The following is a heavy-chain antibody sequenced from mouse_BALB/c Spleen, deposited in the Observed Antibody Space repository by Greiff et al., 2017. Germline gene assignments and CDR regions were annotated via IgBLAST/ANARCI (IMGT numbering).Heavy chain of an antibody. CDR1: GFTFSSYG. J-gene: IGHJ1*01. CDR3: ARGYGSSWYFDV. V-gene: IGHV5-6-3*01. Sequence: EVMLVESGGGLVQPGGSLKLSCAASGFTFSSYGMSWVRQTPDKRLELVATINSNGGSTYYPNSVKGRFTISRDNAKNTPFLQMTSLRSEDTAMYCCARGYGSSWYFDVWGAGTTVTVSS. D-gene: IGHD1-1*01. CDR2: INSNGGST.